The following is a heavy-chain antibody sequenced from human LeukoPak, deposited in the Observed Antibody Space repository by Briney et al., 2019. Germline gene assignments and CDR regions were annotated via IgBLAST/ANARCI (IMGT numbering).Heavy chain of an antibody. V-gene: IGHV4-61*02. CDR3: AWQGTYDSSGDDAFDI. CDR2: IYTSGST. D-gene: IGHD3-22*01. J-gene: IGHJ3*02. Sequence: SETLSLTCTVSGGSISSGSYHWSWIRQPAGKGLEWIGRIYTSGSTDYNPSLKSRVTISVNTSKNQFSLKLSSVTAADTAVYYCAWQGTYDSSGDDAFDIWGQGTMVTVSS. CDR1: GGSISSGSYH.